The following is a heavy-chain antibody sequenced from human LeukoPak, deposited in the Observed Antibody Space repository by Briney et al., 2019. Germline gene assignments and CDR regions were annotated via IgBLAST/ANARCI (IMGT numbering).Heavy chain of an antibody. D-gene: IGHD3-10*01. CDR2: IYYSGSN. Sequence: SQTLSLTCTVSGGSISSGGYYWSWIRQHPGKGLEWVGYIYYSGSNYYNPFLKSRVTISVDTSKNQFSLKLSSVTAADTAVYYCTRTGITMVRGVRIQPIDYWGQGTLVTVSS. CDR1: GGSISSGGYY. V-gene: IGHV4-31*03. CDR3: TRTGITMVRGVRIQPIDY. J-gene: IGHJ4*02.